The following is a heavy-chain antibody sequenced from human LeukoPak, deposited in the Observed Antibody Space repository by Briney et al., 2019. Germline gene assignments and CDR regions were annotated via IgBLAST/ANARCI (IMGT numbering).Heavy chain of an antibody. J-gene: IGHJ3*02. CDR2: IKQDGSEK. Sequence: GGSLRLSCAASRFTFSSYWMTWVRQAPGKGLEWVANIKQDGSEKYYVDSVKGRFTISRDNAKNSLYLQMNSLRAEDTAVYYCASFRGTVTTLLDAFDIWGQGTMVTVSS. CDR1: RFTFSSYW. CDR3: ASFRGTVTTLLDAFDI. V-gene: IGHV3-7*01. D-gene: IGHD4-17*01.